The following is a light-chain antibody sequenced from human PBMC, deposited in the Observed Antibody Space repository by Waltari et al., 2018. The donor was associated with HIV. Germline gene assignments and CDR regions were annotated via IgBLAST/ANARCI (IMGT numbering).Light chain of an antibody. J-gene: IGLJ2*01. Sequence: QSALTQPPSASGSPGQSVTISCTGTSRAVGGYDYVSWYQQHPGKAPKLMISDVNKRPSGVPDRFSGSRSGNTASLTVSGLQAEDEAHYYCSSYAGRNTLLFGGGTKLTVL. CDR2: DVN. V-gene: IGLV2-8*01. CDR1: SRAVGGYDY. CDR3: SSYAGRNTLL.